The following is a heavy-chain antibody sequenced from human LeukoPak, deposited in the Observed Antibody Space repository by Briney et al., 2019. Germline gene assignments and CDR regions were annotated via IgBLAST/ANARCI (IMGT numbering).Heavy chain of an antibody. J-gene: IGHJ6*02. D-gene: IGHD4-17*01. CDR2: IYYSGST. Sequence: SQTLSLTCTVSGGSISSGDYYWSWIRQPPGKGLEWIGYIYYSGSTNYNPSLKSRVTISVDTSKNQFSLKLSSVTAADTAVYYCARLGIMTTVTTYYYYYYGMDVWGQGTTVTVSS. CDR1: GGSISSGDYY. V-gene: IGHV4-30-4*01. CDR3: ARLGIMTTVTTYYYYYYGMDV.